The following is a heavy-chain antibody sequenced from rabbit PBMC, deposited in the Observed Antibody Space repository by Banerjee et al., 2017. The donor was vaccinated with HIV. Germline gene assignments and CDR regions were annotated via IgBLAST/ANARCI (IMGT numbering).Heavy chain of an antibody. CDR3: VRDPGVEYYFNL. V-gene: IGHV1S47*01. CDR2: IDPVFGST. J-gene: IGHJ4*01. D-gene: IGHD4-1*01. Sequence: QEQLVESGGGLVQPGGSLKLSCKASGFDFSSYGVSWVRQAPGKGLEWIGYIDPVFGSTYYASWVNGRFTISSHNAQNTLYLQLNSLTAADTATYFCVRDPGVEYYFNLWGPGTLVTDS. CDR1: GFDFSSYG.